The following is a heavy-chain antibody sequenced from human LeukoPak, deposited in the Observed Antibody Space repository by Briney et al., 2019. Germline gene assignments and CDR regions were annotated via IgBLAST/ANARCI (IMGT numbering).Heavy chain of an antibody. V-gene: IGHV4-39*07. Sequence: SETLSLTCTVSGGSISSSSYYWGWIRQPPGKGLEWIGSIYYSGSTYYNPSLKSRVTISVDTSKNQFSLKLSSVTAADTAVYYCARGLGYYDFWSGPPRYFDPWGQGTLVTVSS. J-gene: IGHJ5*02. CDR2: IYYSGST. CDR1: GGSISSSSYY. CDR3: ARGLGYYDFWSGPPRYFDP. D-gene: IGHD3-3*01.